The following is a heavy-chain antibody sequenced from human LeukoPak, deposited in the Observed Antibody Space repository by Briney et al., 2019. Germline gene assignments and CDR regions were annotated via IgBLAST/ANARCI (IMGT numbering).Heavy chain of an antibody. J-gene: IGHJ5*02. CDR1: GFTFSSNS. CDR2: ISSSSSYI. D-gene: IGHD6-13*01. CDR3: ARAPAAGRRSWFDP. Sequence: GGSLRLSCAASGFTFSSNSMNWVRQTPGKGLELVPSISSSSSYICNTSSVKCRFTISRDNAKNSLYLQMNSLRAEDTAVYYCARAPAAGRRSWFDPWGQGTLVTVSS. V-gene: IGHV3-21*01.